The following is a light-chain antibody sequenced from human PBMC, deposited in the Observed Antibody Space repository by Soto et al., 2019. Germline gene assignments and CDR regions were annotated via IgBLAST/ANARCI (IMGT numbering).Light chain of an antibody. CDR1: SSNIGSNT. J-gene: IGLJ2*01. V-gene: IGLV1-44*01. CDR2: SND. Sequence: QLVLTQPPSASGTPGQRVTISCSGSSSNIGSNTVNWYHQLPGTAPKLLIYSNDQRPSGVPDRFSGSKSGTSASLAISGLQSEDEADYHCAAWDDSLKAVVFGGGTQLTVL. CDR3: AAWDDSLKAVV.